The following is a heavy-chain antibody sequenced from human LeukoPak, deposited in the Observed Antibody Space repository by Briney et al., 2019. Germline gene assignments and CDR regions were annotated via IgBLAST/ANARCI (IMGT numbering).Heavy chain of an antibody. CDR1: GYTFTSYD. Sequence: ASVKVSCKASGYTFTSYDINWVRQATGQGLEWMGWMTPNSGDTGYAQKFQGRATMTRDTSISTAYMEKRRLTSDDTAVYYCARGSYDSSDFEYFQHWGQGTLVTVSS. V-gene: IGHV1-8*02. D-gene: IGHD3-22*01. CDR2: MTPNSGDT. J-gene: IGHJ1*01. CDR3: ARGSYDSSDFEYFQH.